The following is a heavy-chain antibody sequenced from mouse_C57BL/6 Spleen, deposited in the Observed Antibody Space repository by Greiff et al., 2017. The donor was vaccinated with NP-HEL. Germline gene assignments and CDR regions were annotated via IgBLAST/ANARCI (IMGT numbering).Heavy chain of an antibody. CDR1: GYTFTSYW. V-gene: IGHV1-53*01. CDR2: INPSNGGT. J-gene: IGHJ4*01. Sequence: VQLQQPGTELVKPGASVKLSCKASGYTFTSYWMHWVKQRPGQGLEWIGNINPSNGGTNYNEKLKSKATLTVDKSSSTASLQLSSLTSENSAFYYFARSFYYDYVGNYYAMDYWGQGTSVTVSS. CDR3: ARSFYYDYVGNYYAMDY. D-gene: IGHD2-4*01.